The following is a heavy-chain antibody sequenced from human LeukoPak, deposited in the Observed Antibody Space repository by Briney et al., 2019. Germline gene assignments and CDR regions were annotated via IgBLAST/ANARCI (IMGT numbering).Heavy chain of an antibody. CDR3: AKDIVRYYDSSGYYAFGY. J-gene: IGHJ4*02. CDR2: ISGSGGST. D-gene: IGHD3-22*01. V-gene: IGHV3-23*01. CDR1: GFTFSSYA. Sequence: PGGSLRLSCAAPGFTFSSYAMSWVRQAPGKGLEWVSAISGSGGSTYYADSVKGRFTISRDNSKNTLYLQMNSLRAEDTAVYYCAKDIVRYYDSSGYYAFGYWGQGTLVTVSS.